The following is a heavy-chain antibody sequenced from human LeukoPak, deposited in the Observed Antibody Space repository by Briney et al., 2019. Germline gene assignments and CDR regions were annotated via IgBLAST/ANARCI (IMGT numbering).Heavy chain of an antibody. Sequence: KPSETLSLTCTVSGGSISSHYWSWLRQPPGKGLEWIGYIYYSGSTNYNPSLKSRVTISVDTSKNQFSLKLSSVTAADTAVYYCARTYSDYSVDYWGQGTLVTVSS. CDR2: IYYSGST. D-gene: IGHD2-21*01. CDR1: GGSISSHY. V-gene: IGHV4-59*11. J-gene: IGHJ4*02. CDR3: ARTYSDYSVDY.